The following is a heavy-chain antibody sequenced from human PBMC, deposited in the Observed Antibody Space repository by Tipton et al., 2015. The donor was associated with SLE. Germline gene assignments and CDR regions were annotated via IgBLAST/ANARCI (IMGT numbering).Heavy chain of an antibody. CDR1: GDSISTYY. CDR2: ISYSGST. Sequence: TLSLTCTVSGDSISTYYWSWIRQPPGKGLEWIGYISYSGSTNYNPSLKSRVTISVDTSKNQFSLNLSSLTTADTAVYFCARSDYDFWSGHWAVNWFDPWGQGTLVTVSS. CDR3: ARSDYDFWSGHWAVNWFDP. V-gene: IGHV4-59*12. D-gene: IGHD3-3*01. J-gene: IGHJ5*02.